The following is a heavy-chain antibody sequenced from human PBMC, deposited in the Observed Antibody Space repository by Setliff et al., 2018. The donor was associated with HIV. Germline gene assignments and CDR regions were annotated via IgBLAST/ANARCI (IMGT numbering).Heavy chain of an antibody. CDR2: LSPSGTT. CDR3: ARLTTTYYYDSSAYYHPV. V-gene: IGHV4-34*01. CDR1: GGSFSNYY. J-gene: IGHJ4*02. Sequence: SETLSLTCTVYGGSFSNYYTNWIRQPPGKGLEWIGELSPSGTTRPNPSLQSRVIISLDTSKNQFSLKLSSVTAADTAVFYCARLTTTYYYDSSAYYHPVWGQGTLVTVSS. D-gene: IGHD3-22*01.